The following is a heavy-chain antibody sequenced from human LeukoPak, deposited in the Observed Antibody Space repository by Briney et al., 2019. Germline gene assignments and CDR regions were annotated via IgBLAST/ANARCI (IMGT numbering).Heavy chain of an antibody. Sequence: GASVKVSCKASGYTFNTYGISWVRQSPGQGLEWMGWISAYNCDTTYAQKLQCRVTLTTDASTSTAYMQLRSLRSDDTAVYYCARESTGGSLEIAYWGKGTLVTVSS. V-gene: IGHV1-18*01. CDR3: ARESTGGSLEIAY. CDR1: GYTFNTYG. D-gene: IGHD2-8*02. CDR2: ISAYNCDT. J-gene: IGHJ4*02.